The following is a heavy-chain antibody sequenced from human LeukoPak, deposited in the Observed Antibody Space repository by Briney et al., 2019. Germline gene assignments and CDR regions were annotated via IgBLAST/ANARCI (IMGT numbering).Heavy chain of an antibody. Sequence: PSETLSLTCTVSGGSISSYYWSWIRQPPGKGLEWIGYIYYSGSTNYNPPLKSRVTISVDTSKNQFSLKLSSVTAADTAVYYCARLTDYDSSGYYWKGGYYFDYWGQGTLVTVSS. D-gene: IGHD3-22*01. CDR1: GGSISSYY. J-gene: IGHJ4*02. V-gene: IGHV4-59*08. CDR3: ARLTDYDSSGYYWKGGYYFDY. CDR2: IYYSGST.